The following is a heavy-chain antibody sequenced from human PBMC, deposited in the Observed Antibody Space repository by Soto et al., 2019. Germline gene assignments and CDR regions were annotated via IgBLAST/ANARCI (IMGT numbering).Heavy chain of an antibody. CDR1: GFTFSSYW. CDR2: IKQDGSEK. V-gene: IGHV3-7*01. D-gene: IGHD3-10*01. J-gene: IGHJ6*03. CDR3: ARGALSITMVRGVITHYYYYYMDV. Sequence: GGSLRLSCAASGFTFSSYWMSWVRQAPGKGLEWVANIKQDGSEKYYVDSVKGRFTISRDNAKNSLYLQMNSLRAEDTAVYYCARGALSITMVRGVITHYYYYYMDVWGKGTTVTVSS.